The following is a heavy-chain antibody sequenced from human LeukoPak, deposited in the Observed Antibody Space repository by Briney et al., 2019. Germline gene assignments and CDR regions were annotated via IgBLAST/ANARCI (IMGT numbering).Heavy chain of an antibody. CDR1: GFTFSIYP. V-gene: IGHV3-30-3*01. J-gene: IGHJ4*02. Sequence: SGGSLRLSCAASGFTFSIYPMHWVRQAPGKGLEWVAVISDDGTSENYGDSVKGRLTISRDNAKNSLYLQMNSLRAEDTAVYYCARDRLSRWLREGGIDYWGQGTLVTVSS. D-gene: IGHD5-12*01. CDR3: ARDRLSRWLREGGIDY. CDR2: ISDDGTSE.